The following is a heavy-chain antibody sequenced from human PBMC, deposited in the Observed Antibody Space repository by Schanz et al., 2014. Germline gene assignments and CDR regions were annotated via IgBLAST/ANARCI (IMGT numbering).Heavy chain of an antibody. CDR2: ISNSGTYT. D-gene: IGHD2-15*01. J-gene: IGHJ3*02. Sequence: QVQLVESGGGLVKPGGSLRLSCPASGFTFSDYYIHWMRQAHFPGLEWISYISNSGTYTKYADSVKGRFTISRDNSKNTLYLQMNSLRAEDTAVYYCARDYSYCNGRNCYENGDIWGQGT. CDR3: ARDYSYCNGRNCYENGDI. CDR1: GFTFSDYY. V-gene: IGHV3-11*06.